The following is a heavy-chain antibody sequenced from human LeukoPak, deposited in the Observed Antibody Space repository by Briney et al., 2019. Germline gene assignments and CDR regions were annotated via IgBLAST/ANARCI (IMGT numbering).Heavy chain of an antibody. CDR3: ARGSGGSYFFDY. V-gene: IGHV4-61*02. D-gene: IGHD1-26*01. CDR1: GGSISSGSYY. CDR2: IYTSGST. Sequence: SETLSLTCTVSGGSISSGSYYWSWIRQPAGKGLEWIGRIYTSGSTNYNPSLKSRVTISVDTSKNQFSLKLSSVTAADTAVYYCARGSGGSYFFDYWGQGTLVTVSS. J-gene: IGHJ4*02.